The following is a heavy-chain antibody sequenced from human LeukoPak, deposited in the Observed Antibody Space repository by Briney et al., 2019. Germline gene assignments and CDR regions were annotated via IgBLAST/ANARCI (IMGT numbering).Heavy chain of an antibody. CDR3: AKDHLITMIVVVPQIVDY. V-gene: IGHV3-30*18. Sequence: GRSLRLSCAASGFTFSSYGMHWVRQAPGKGLEWVAVISYDGSNKYYAHSVKGRFTISRDNSKNTLYLQMNSLRAEDTAVYYCAKDHLITMIVVVPQIVDYWGQGTLVTVSS. J-gene: IGHJ4*02. CDR2: ISYDGSNK. CDR1: GFTFSSYG. D-gene: IGHD3-22*01.